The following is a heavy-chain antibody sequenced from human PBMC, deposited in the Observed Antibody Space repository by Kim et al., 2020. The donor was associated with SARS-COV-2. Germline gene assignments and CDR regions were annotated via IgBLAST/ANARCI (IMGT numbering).Heavy chain of an antibody. V-gene: IGHV4-61*01. J-gene: IGHJ4*02. CDR3: ARTVVVYWYYFDY. Sequence: SETLSLTCTVSGGSVSSGSYYWSWIRQPPGKGLEWIGYIYYSGSTNYNPSLKSRVTISVDTSKNQFSLKLSSVTAADTAVYYCARTVVVYWYYFDYWGQGTLVTVSS. D-gene: IGHD2-2*01. CDR2: IYYSGST. CDR1: GGSVSSGSYY.